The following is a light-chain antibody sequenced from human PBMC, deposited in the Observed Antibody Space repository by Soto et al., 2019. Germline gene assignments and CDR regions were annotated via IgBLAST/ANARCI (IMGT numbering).Light chain of an antibody. Sequence: QSVLTQPASVSGSPGQSITISCTGTSNDVGAYDLVSWYQHHPGKAPKCIIYEDSKRPSGASNRFSGSKSGNTASLTISGLQAGDEGYYYCCSYAGSRTLFVFGTGTKVTVL. V-gene: IGLV2-23*01. CDR1: SNDVGAYDL. CDR2: EDS. CDR3: CSYAGSRTLFV. J-gene: IGLJ1*01.